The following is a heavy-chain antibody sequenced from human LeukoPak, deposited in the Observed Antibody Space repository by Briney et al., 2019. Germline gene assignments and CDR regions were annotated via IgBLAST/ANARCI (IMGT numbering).Heavy chain of an antibody. CDR1: GLTFSSYW. Sequence: GGSLRLSCAASGLTFSSYWMHWVRQGPGKGLLWVSRINGDGSSTSYADSVEGRFTISRDNAKNALYLQVNSLRAEDTAVYYCARVRYDYYGMDVWGQGTTVTVSS. D-gene: IGHD3-10*01. CDR2: INGDGSST. V-gene: IGHV3-74*01. J-gene: IGHJ6*02. CDR3: ARVRYDYYGMDV.